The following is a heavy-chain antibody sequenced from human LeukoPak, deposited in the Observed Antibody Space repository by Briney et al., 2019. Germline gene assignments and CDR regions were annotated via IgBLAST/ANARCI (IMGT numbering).Heavy chain of an antibody. Sequence: SETLSLTCNVSGFSISTAYYWGWIRQPPGKGLEWIATIYHSGRTYYSPSLKSRVTISLDKSKNHFSLILRSVTAADTAVYYCARAEAATWFDPWGQGTLVTVSS. CDR3: ARAEAATWFDP. V-gene: IGHV4-38-2*02. J-gene: IGHJ5*02. CDR2: IYHSGRT. CDR1: GFSISTAYY. D-gene: IGHD2-15*01.